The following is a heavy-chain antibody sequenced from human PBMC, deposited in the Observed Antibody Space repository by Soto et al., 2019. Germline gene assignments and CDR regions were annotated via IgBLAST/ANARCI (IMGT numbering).Heavy chain of an antibody. CDR2: LIPIFGTA. J-gene: IGHJ6*02. Sequence: QVQLVQSGAEVKKPGSSVKVSCKASGGTFSSYAISWVRQAPGQGLEWMGGLIPIFGTANYAQKFQGRVTLTADESTSPAYMELSSLRAEDTAVYYCARDSGRSSGLFYYGMDVWGQGTTVTVSS. V-gene: IGHV1-69*01. CDR1: GGTFSSYA. D-gene: IGHD6-6*01. CDR3: ARDSGRSSGLFYYGMDV.